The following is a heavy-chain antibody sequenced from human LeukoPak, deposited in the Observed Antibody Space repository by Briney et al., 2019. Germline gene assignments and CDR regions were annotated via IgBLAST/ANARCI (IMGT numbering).Heavy chain of an antibody. CDR3: ARVGQGEWFFDL. J-gene: IGHJ2*01. V-gene: IGHV3-74*01. CDR1: GFIFSNYW. Sequence: GGSLRLSCAASGFIFSNYWMHWVRQAPGRGLVWVSRIKTDGSTITYADSVKGRFTISRDNAMNTLYLQMDSLGAEDAAVYYCARVGQGEWFFDLWGRGTLVTVSS. D-gene: IGHD1-26*01. CDR2: IKTDGSTI.